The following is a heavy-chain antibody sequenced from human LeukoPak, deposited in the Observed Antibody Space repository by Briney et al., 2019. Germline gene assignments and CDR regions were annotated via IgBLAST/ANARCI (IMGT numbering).Heavy chain of an antibody. V-gene: IGHV1-2*02. CDR3: ATDCSSTSCYGDWFDP. Sequence: ASVEVSCKASGYTFTGYYMHWVRQAPGQGLEWMGWINPNSGGTNYAQKFQGRVTMTRDTSISTAYMELSRLRSDDTAVYYCATDCSSTSCYGDWFDPWGQGTLVTVSS. CDR1: GYTFTGYY. J-gene: IGHJ5*02. CDR2: INPNSGGT. D-gene: IGHD2-2*01.